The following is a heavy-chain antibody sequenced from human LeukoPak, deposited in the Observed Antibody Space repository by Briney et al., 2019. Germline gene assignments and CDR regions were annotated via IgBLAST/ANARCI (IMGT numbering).Heavy chain of an antibody. J-gene: IGHJ4*02. Sequence: GRSLRLSCAASGFTFSSYAMHWVRQAPGKGLEWVAVISYDGSNKYYADSVKGRFTISRDNSKNTLYLQMNSLRAEDTAVYYCARGLAIRKYYGSGSYYNYFDYWGQGTLVTVSS. CDR2: ISYDGSNK. V-gene: IGHV3-30-3*01. CDR3: ARGLAIRKYYGSGSYYNYFDY. D-gene: IGHD3-10*01. CDR1: GFTFSSYA.